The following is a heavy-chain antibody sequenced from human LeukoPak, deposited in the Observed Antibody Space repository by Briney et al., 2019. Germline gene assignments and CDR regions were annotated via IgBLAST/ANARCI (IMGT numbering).Heavy chain of an antibody. CDR1: GYTFTGYY. D-gene: IGHD3-10*01. V-gene: IGHV1-2*02. CDR2: INPNSGGT. CDR3: AREKPSITMVRGDIFDY. J-gene: IGHJ4*02. Sequence: APVKVSCKASGYTFTGYYMHWVRQAPGQGLEWMGWINPNSGGTNYAQKFQGRVTMTRDTSISTAYMELSRLRSDYTAVYYCAREKPSITMVRGDIFDYWGQGTLVTVSS.